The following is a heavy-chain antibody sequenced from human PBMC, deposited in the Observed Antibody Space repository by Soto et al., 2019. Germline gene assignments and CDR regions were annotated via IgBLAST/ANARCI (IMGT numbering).Heavy chain of an antibody. Sequence: QVQLQQWGAGLLKPSETLSLTCAVYGGSFSGYYWSWIRQPPGKGLEWIGEINHSGSTNYNPSLKSRVTISVDTSKTQFSLKLSSVTAADTAVYYCASPKPANLALRYWGKGTLVTVSS. CDR3: ASPKPANLALRY. J-gene: IGHJ4*02. CDR1: GGSFSGYY. V-gene: IGHV4-34*01. CDR2: INHSGST.